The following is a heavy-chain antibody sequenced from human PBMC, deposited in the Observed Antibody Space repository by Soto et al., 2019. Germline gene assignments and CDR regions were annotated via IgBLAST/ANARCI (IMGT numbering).Heavy chain of an antibody. Sequence: QVQLVQSGAEVKKPGSSVKVSCKASGGTFSSYTISWVRQAPGQGLEWMGRIIPILGIANYAQKFQGRVTSTADKPTSTAYMELSRLRSEDTAVYYCAREGIEVGDRDDAFDIWGRGTMVTVSS. CDR3: AREGIEVGDRDDAFDI. CDR1: GGTFSSYT. D-gene: IGHD6-19*01. J-gene: IGHJ3*02. V-gene: IGHV1-69*08. CDR2: IIPILGIA.